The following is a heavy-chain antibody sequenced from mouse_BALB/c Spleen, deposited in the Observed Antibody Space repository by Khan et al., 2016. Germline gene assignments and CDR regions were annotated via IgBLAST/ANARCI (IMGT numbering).Heavy chain of an antibody. V-gene: IGHV14-3*02. Sequence: VQLKESGAELVKPGASVKLSCTASGFNIKDTYMHWVKQRPEQGLEWIGRIDPANGNTKYDPKFQGKATITADTSSTTAYLQLSSLNSEDIAVFSCDSSPYECDGGFAYWGQGTLVTVSA. CDR3: DSSPYECDGGFAY. J-gene: IGHJ3*01. D-gene: IGHD2-4*01. CDR2: IDPANGNT. CDR1: GFNIKDTY.